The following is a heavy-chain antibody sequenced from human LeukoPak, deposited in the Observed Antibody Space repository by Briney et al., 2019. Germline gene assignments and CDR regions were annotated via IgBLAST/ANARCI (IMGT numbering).Heavy chain of an antibody. V-gene: IGHV1-2*04. CDR1: GYTFTGYY. CDR2: INPNSGGT. J-gene: IGHJ4*02. Sequence: ASVKVSCKASGYTFTGYYMHWVRQAPGQGLEWMGWINPNSGGTNYAQKFQGWVTMTRDTSISTAYMELSRLRSDDTAVYYCAREYYYGSGSYPYYFDYWGQGTLVTVSS. CDR3: AREYYYGSGSYPYYFDY. D-gene: IGHD3-10*01.